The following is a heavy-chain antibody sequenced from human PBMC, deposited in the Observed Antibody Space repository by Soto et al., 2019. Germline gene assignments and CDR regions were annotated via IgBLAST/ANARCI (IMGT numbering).Heavy chain of an antibody. J-gene: IGHJ6*02. CDR1: GGTFTSTA. Sequence: QVHLVQSSAEVKKPGSSVKVSCKASGGTFTSTAFSWVRQAPGQGLEWMGGIIPVLGTPNYAQKFQARVTITADASKTTVHMELSSLRSDDTAVYYCAYSSGLDHLLNYYGLNVWGQGTTVTVSS. CDR3: AYSSGLDHLLNYYGLNV. V-gene: IGHV1-69*01. D-gene: IGHD1-1*01. CDR2: IIPVLGTP.